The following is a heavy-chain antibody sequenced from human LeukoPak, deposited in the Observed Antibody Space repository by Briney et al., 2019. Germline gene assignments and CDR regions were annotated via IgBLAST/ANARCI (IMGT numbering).Heavy chain of an antibody. D-gene: IGHD3-3*01. CDR2: INWNGGST. Sequence: GGSLRLSCAASGFTFDDYGMSWVRQAPGKGLEWVSGINWNGGSTGYADSVKGRFTISRDNAKNSLYLQMNSLRAEDTALYYCARGLRFLEWFTYYMDIWGKGTTVTVSS. CDR1: GFTFDDYG. J-gene: IGHJ6*03. V-gene: IGHV3-20*04. CDR3: ARGLRFLEWFTYYMDI.